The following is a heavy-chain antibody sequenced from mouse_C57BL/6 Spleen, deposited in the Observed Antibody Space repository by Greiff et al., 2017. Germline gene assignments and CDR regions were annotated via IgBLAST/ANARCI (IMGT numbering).Heavy chain of an antibody. CDR2: INPSSGYT. CDR1: GYTFTSYT. D-gene: IGHD4-1*02. J-gene: IGHJ1*03. Sequence: VKLQESGAELARPGASVKMSCKASGYTFTSYTMHWVKQRPGQGLEWIGYINPSSGYTKYNQKFKDKATLTADKSSSTAYMQLSSLTSEDSAVYYCARQLLSYWYFDVWGTGTTVTVSS. V-gene: IGHV1-4*01. CDR3: ARQLLSYWYFDV.